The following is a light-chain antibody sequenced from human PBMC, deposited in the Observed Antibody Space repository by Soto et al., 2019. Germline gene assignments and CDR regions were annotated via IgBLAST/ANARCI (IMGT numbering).Light chain of an antibody. CDR1: QTLLSSSDNQNY. V-gene: IGKV4-1*01. CDR2: WAS. J-gene: IGKJ4*01. CDR3: HQYFSTPLT. Sequence: DFVLTQSPDSLAVSLGEWATINCRSSQTLLSSSDNQNYLAWSRQRPGQPPELLVYWASTRESGVPDRFSGSGSGTEFTLTISSLQAEDVAVYYCHQYFSTPLTFGGGTKLEIK.